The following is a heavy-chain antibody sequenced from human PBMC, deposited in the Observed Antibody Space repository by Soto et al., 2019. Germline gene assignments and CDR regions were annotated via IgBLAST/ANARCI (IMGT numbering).Heavy chain of an antibody. CDR2: ISYDGSNK. Sequence: GGSLRLSCAASGFTFSSYGMHWVRQAPGKGLEWVAVISYDGSNKYYADSVKGRFTISRDNSKNTLYLQMNSLRAEDTAVYYCATLGGGTMVRGVMKTNYYYYYGMDVWGQGTTVTVSS. D-gene: IGHD3-10*01. CDR1: GFTFSSYG. J-gene: IGHJ6*02. V-gene: IGHV3-30*03. CDR3: ATLGGGTMVRGVMKTNYYYYYGMDV.